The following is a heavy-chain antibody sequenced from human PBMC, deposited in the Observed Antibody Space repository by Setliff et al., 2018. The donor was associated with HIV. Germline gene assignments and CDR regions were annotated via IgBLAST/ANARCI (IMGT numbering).Heavy chain of an antibody. J-gene: IGHJ1*01. Sequence: SETLSLTCTVSGGSISSHYWTWIRQPPGRGLEWIGYIDYTGSTYYNPSLKSRVSISVGTSKNQFSLKLNSVTTADTAVYYCARDGRHDRNRWYVTHQYFKYWGQGTLVTVSS. CDR1: GGSISSHY. CDR2: IDYTGST. D-gene: IGHD2-15*01. CDR3: ARDGRHDRNRWYVTHQYFKY. V-gene: IGHV4-59*11.